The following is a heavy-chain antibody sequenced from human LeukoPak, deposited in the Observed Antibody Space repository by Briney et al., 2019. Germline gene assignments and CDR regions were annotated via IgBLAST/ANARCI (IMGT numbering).Heavy chain of an antibody. J-gene: IGHJ4*02. CDR1: GFAFSSYD. CDR3: ARGPHGDRYYFDY. Sequence: GGSLRLSCAASGFAFSSYDMHWVRQATGKGLEWVSAIGTAGDTYYPGSVKGRFTISRENAKNSLYLQMNSLRAGDTAVYYCARGPHGDRYYFDYWGQGTLVTVSS. D-gene: IGHD7-27*01. CDR2: IGTAGDT. V-gene: IGHV3-13*04.